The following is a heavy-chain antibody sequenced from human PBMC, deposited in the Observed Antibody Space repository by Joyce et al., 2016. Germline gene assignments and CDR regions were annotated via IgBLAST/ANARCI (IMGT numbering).Heavy chain of an antibody. D-gene: IGHD6-19*01. CDR2: IYNGGST. V-gene: IGHV3-66*02. Sequence: EVQLVESGGGLVQPGGSLRLSCAASGFTVSSTYMSWVRQAPGKGLEWVSIIYNGGSTYYGDYVKGRFTISRDYAKNTLYLQMNSLRVEDTAEYYCARGLIAVAALGAFDIWGQGTMVTVSS. CDR3: ARGLIAVAALGAFDI. J-gene: IGHJ3*02. CDR1: GFTVSSTY.